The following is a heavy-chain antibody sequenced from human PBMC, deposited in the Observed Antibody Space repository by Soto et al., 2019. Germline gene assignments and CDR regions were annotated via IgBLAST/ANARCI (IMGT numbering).Heavy chain of an antibody. V-gene: IGHV3-23*01. Sequence: GGSLRLSCAASGFTFSSYAMSWVRQAPGKGLEWVSAISGSGGSTYYADSVKGRFTISRDNSKNTLYLQMNSLRAEDTAVYYCAKDKAGTGPNSYYGMDVRGKRTTVTVSS. CDR1: GFTFSSYA. D-gene: IGHD6-13*01. CDR3: AKDKAGTGPNSYYGMDV. J-gene: IGHJ6*04. CDR2: ISGSGGST.